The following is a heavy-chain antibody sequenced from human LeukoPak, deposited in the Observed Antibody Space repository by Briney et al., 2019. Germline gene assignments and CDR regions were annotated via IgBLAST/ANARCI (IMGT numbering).Heavy chain of an antibody. D-gene: IGHD3-9*01. Sequence: PGGTLRLSCAASGFTFSSYGMSWVRQAPGKGLEWVSAISGSGGSTYYADSVKGRFTISRDNSKNTLYLQMNSLRAEDTAVYYCARIEIREVYDILTPWGQGTLVTVSS. CDR3: ARIEIREVYDILTP. CDR1: GFTFSSYG. CDR2: ISGSGGST. V-gene: IGHV3-23*01. J-gene: IGHJ5*02.